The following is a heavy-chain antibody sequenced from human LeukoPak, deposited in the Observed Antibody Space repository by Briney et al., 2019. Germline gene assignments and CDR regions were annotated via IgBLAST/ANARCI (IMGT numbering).Heavy chain of an antibody. CDR1: GFTFGDYA. V-gene: IGHV3-49*04. CDR2: IRSKAYGGTT. J-gene: IGHJ4*02. Sequence: GGSLRLSCTASGFTFGDYAMSWVRQAPGKGLEWVGFIRSKAYGGTTEYAASVKGRFTISRDDSKSIAYLQMNSLKTEVTAVYYCTRLFDPYYYDSSGSLYWGQGTLVTVSS. CDR3: TRLFDPYYYDSSGSLY. D-gene: IGHD3-22*01.